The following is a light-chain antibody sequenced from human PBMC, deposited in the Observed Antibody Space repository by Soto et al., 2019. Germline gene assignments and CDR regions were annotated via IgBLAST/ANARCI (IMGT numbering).Light chain of an antibody. CDR3: QQYGSSPWT. V-gene: IGKV3-20*01. J-gene: IGKJ1*01. CDR2: GAS. CDR1: QFMSSNY. Sequence: EIVMTQSPATLSLSPGDRATLSCRASQFMSSNYLSWYQQKPGQAPRLLIYGASTRATGIPDRFSGSGSGTDFTLTISRLEPEDFAMYYCQQYGSSPWTFGQGTKVDI.